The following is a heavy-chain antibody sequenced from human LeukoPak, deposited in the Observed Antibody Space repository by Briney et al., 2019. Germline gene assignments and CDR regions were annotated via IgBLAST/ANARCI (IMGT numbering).Heavy chain of an antibody. Sequence: RGSLRLSCAASGFTFSIYAITWVRQAPGKGLEWVSTISGSGGSTYYADSVKGRFTISRDNSKNTLYLQMNSLRPEDTAIYYCAKDYSGSWYYFVYWGQGTLVTVSS. CDR1: GFTFSIYA. D-gene: IGHD6-13*01. J-gene: IGHJ4*02. CDR3: AKDYSGSWYYFVY. CDR2: ISGSGGST. V-gene: IGHV3-23*01.